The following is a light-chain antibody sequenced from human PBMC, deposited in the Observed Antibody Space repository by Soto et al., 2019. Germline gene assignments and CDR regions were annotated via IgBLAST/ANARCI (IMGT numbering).Light chain of an antibody. V-gene: IGKV1-5*03. Sequence: DIQMTQSPSTLSASVGDRVTITCRASQSISIWLAWYQQKPGKAPKLLLYKASSLESGVPSRFSGSGSGTEFTLTISSLQPEDFATYYCQQYHGISRGTFGQGTKLEI. CDR3: QQYHGISRGT. J-gene: IGKJ2*02. CDR2: KAS. CDR1: QSISIW.